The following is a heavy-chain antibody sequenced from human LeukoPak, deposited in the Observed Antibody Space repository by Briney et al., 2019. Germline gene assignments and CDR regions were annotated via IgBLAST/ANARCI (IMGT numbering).Heavy chain of an antibody. J-gene: IGHJ4*02. V-gene: IGHV3-23*01. D-gene: IGHD3-22*01. CDR1: GFTFSSYA. Sequence: SGGSLRLSCAASGFTFSSYAMSWVRQAPGKGLEWVSAISGSGGSTYYADSVKGRFTISRDNSKDTLYLQMNSLRAEDTAVYYCAKVFAGYYDSSGYTDYWGQGTLVTVSS. CDR3: AKVFAGYYDSSGYTDY. CDR2: ISGSGGST.